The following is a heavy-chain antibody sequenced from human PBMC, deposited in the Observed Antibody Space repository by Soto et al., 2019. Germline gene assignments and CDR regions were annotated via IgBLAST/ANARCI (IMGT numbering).Heavy chain of an antibody. CDR2: IYYRGTT. D-gene: IGHD2-2*01. V-gene: IGHV4-59*01. Sequence: QVQLQESGPGLLKPSETLSLTCTVSGASISSYYWSWIRQPPGKGLEWLGYIYYRGTTNYNPSLKSRVTISVDTSKNQFSLKLSSVTAADTAVYYCALYCSSTSCYGQWDYWGQGALVTVSS. CDR1: GASISSYY. CDR3: ALYCSSTSCYGQWDY. J-gene: IGHJ4*02.